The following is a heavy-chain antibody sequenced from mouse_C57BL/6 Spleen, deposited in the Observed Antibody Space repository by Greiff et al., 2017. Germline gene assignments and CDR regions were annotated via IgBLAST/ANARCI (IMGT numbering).Heavy chain of an antibody. CDR3: TARAMVTTGAMDY. CDR2: IRNKANNHAT. V-gene: IGHV6-6*01. J-gene: IGHJ4*01. Sequence: EVQRVESGGGLVQPGGSMKLSCAASGFTFSDAWMDWVRQSPEKGLEWVAEIRNKANNHATYYAESVKGRFTISRDDSKSSVYLQMNSLRAEDTGIYYCTARAMVTTGAMDYWGQGTSVTVSS. D-gene: IGHD2-2*01. CDR1: GFTFSDAW.